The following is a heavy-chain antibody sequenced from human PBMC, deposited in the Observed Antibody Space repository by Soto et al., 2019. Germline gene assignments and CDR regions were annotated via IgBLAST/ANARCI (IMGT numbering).Heavy chain of an antibody. CDR1: GFSLTTRGVG. CDR2: IYWDDDK. J-gene: IGHJ5*02. CDR3: AHIPNYSQYDWFDP. V-gene: IGHV2-5*02. Sequence: QITLKESGPALVKPTQTLTLTCTFSGFSLTTRGVGVGWIRQPPGKALECLALIYWDDDKRYSPSLQSRLSITKDTSKNHVVLTMTHVDPVDTATYSCAHIPNYSQYDWFDPWGQGTLVSVSS. D-gene: IGHD2-21*01.